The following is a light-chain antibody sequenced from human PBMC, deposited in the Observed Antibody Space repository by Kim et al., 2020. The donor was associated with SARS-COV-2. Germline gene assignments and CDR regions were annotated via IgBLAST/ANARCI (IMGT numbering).Light chain of an antibody. V-gene: IGKV3-20*01. CDR2: GAS. J-gene: IGKJ1*01. CDR1: QSVSSNS. Sequence: SPGERATLSCRASQSVSSNSLAWYQQKPGQAPRLLIYGASSRATGIPDRFSGSGSGTDFTLTISRLEPEDFAVFYCQQYGRSPWTFGQGTKVDIK. CDR3: QQYGRSPWT.